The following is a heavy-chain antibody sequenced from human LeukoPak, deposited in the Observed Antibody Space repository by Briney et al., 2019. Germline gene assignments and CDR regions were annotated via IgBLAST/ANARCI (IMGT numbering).Heavy chain of an antibody. CDR2: IKQDGNEK. CDR1: GFTFSSYY. CDR3: VREGGEYLSGPFDS. V-gene: IGHV3-7*01. Sequence: GGSLRLSCAVSGFTFSSYYMSWVRQAPGKGLEWVADIKQDGNEKYYVDSVKGRFTISRDNVKNSLLLQMNSLRAEYTAVSYCVREGGEYLSGPFDSWGQGALVTVSS. D-gene: IGHD1-26*01. J-gene: IGHJ4*02.